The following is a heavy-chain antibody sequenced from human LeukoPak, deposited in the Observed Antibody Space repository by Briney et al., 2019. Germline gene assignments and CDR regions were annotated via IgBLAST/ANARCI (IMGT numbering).Heavy chain of an antibody. J-gene: IGHJ4*02. V-gene: IGHV3-53*01. CDR1: GFTVSSNY. D-gene: IGHD6-19*01. CDR2: IYSGGST. Sequence: GGSLRLSCAASGFTVSSNYMSWVRQAPGKGLEWVSVIYSGGSTYYADSVKGRFTISRDNSKNTLYLQMNSLRAEDTAVYYYARGPAVAGSVDYWGQGTLVTVSS. CDR3: ARGPAVAGSVDY.